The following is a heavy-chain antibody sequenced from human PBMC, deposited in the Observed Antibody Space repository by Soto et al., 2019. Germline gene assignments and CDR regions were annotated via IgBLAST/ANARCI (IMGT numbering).Heavy chain of an antibody. CDR1: GYTFSSYD. CDR2: ISTSTGNT. J-gene: IGHJ3*01. Sequence: ASVKFSWKDSGYTFSSYDVTWVRQAPGQGLDCMGWISTSTGNTNYAQKVQGRVTMTTDSSATTAYMELRSLRSDDTAIYFCARGECMAPRHEAYDLWG. V-gene: IGHV1-18*04. D-gene: IGHD2-8*01. CDR3: ARGECMAPRHEAYDL.